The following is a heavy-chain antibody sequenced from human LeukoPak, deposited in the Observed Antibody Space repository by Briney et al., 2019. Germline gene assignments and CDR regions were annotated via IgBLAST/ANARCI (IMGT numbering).Heavy chain of an antibody. CDR3: ARVLPYYDSGGCFDY. D-gene: IGHD3-22*01. CDR1: GFTFSTYW. V-gene: IGHV3-7*01. Sequence: PGGSLRLSRAASGFTFSTYWMSWVRQAPGKGLEWVANIKQDGSEKYYVDSVKGRFTISRDTAKNSLYLQMNSLRAEDTAVYYCARVLPYYDSGGCFDYWGQGTLVTVSS. CDR2: IKQDGSEK. J-gene: IGHJ4*02.